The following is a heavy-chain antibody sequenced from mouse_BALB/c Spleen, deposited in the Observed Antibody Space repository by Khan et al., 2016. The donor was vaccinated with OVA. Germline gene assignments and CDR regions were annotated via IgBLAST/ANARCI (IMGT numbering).Heavy chain of an antibody. V-gene: IGHV5-9-4*01. J-gene: IGHJ3*01. D-gene: IGHD1-1*01. Sequence: EVELVESGGGLVKPGGSLKLSCAASGFTFSGYAMSWVRPTPEKRLEWVAEISRSGSKTYYPDTVTGRFTISRDNAKNPLYLEMSSLRHEDTAMYYCARDRYYGSSPDWFAYWGQGTLVTVSA. CDR2: ISRSGSKT. CDR3: ARDRYYGSSPDWFAY. CDR1: GFTFSGYA.